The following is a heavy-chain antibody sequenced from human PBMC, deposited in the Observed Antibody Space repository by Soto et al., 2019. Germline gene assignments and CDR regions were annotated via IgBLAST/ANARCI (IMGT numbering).Heavy chain of an antibody. CDR1: GGSFRGYS. CDR2: INHSGST. CDR3: ARRRVMTLWFDP. J-gene: IGHJ5*02. D-gene: IGHD2-21*02. Sequence: QVQLQQWGAGLLKPSETLSLNCAVYGGSFRGYSWTWIRSPQGKGLGWIGEINHSGSTNYNPSLKSRVTISVDTSKNQFSLKLSSVTAADTAVYYCARRRVMTLWFDPWGQGTLVTVSS. V-gene: IGHV4-34*02.